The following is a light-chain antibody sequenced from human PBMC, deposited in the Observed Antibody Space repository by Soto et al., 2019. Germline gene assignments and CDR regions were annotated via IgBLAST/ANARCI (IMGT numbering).Light chain of an antibody. CDR1: QSVTNSF. V-gene: IGKV3-20*01. J-gene: IGKJ1*01. CDR2: GAS. CDR3: QQYVSSPWA. Sequence: EIMLALSPGTLSLSPGESATLSCRASQSVTNSFLAWYQQKPGQAPRLLIYGASRRATGIPDRFTGSGSGTDFTLTISRLQSEDFAVYYCQQYVSSPWAFGRGTKVDIK.